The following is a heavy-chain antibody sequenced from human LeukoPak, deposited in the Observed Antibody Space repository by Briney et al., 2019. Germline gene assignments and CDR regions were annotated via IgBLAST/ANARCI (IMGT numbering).Heavy chain of an antibody. Sequence: SKTLSLTCTVSGYSISSGYYWGWIRQPPGKGLEWIGSIYHSGSTYYNPSLKSRVTISVDTSKNQFSLKLSSVTAADTAVYYCARCALRFLNWFDPWGQGTLVTVSS. D-gene: IGHD3-3*01. J-gene: IGHJ5*02. CDR3: ARCALRFLNWFDP. CDR2: IYHSGST. V-gene: IGHV4-38-2*02. CDR1: GYSISSGYY.